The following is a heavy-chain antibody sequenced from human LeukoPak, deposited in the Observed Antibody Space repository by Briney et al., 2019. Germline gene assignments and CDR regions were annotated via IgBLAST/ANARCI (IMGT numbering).Heavy chain of an antibody. J-gene: IGHJ4*02. CDR2: NDPYTGNT. CDR1: GYTLVGHY. V-gene: IGHV1-2*02. Sequence: ASVTVSRQASGYTLVGHYLHWVRQAPGQGREWMAWNDPYTGNTHYAQKFQGRITVPRDTSVSPTYMELSWLASEDTARYYCAREYSASEHWGQGTLVTVSS. CDR3: AREYSASEH. D-gene: IGHD5-12*01.